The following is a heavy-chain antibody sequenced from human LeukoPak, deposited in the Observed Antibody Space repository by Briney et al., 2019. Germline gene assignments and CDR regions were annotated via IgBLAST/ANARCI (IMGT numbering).Heavy chain of an antibody. CDR3: ARFKGGAGFDY. CDR2: ISSSGKS. D-gene: IGHD1-26*01. V-gene: IGHV4-39*02. J-gene: IGHJ4*01. CDR1: GGSISATNFD. Sequence: SETLSLTCAVSGGSISATNFDWVCLRPPPGQGLVWIATISSSGKSYYNPYIMSLVSVSVDKTKNHFSLDVISITATDAGIFYCARFKGGAGFDYWGQGILVIVS.